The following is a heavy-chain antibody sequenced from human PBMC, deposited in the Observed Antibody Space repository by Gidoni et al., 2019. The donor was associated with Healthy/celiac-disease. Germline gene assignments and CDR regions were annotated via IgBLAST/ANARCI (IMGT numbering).Heavy chain of an antibody. V-gene: IGHV1-8*01. J-gene: IGHJ6*03. CDR2: MNPNSGNT. CDR3: ARGLKPQHYDFWSGYYPYYYYMDV. CDR1: GYTFTSYD. D-gene: IGHD3-3*01. Sequence: QVQLVQSGAEVKKPGASVKVSCKAAGYTFTSYDIHWVRLSTGQGLEWMGWMNPNSGNTGYAQKFQGRVTMTRNTSIRTAYMELSSLRSEDTAVYYCARGLKPQHYDFWSGYYPYYYYMDVWGKGTTVTVSS.